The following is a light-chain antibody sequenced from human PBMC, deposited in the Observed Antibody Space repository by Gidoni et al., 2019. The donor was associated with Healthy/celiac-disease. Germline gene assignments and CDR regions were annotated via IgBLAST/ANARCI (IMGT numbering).Light chain of an antibody. Sequence: EIVMTQSPATLSVPPGESATLSCRASQSVSSNLAWYQQKPGQAPRLLIYGASTRATGITARFSGSGSGTEFTLTISSLQSEDFAVYYCQQYNNWPPRYTFXQXTKLEIK. V-gene: IGKV3-15*01. CDR2: GAS. CDR3: QQYNNWPPRYT. J-gene: IGKJ2*01. CDR1: QSVSSN.